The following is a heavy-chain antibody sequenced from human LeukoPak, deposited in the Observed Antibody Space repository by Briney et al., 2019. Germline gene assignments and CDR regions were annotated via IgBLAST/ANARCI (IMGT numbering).Heavy chain of an antibody. Sequence: PGGSLRLSCAASGFTVSSNYMTWVRQAPGKGLEWVSSILGSGAGTYYAGSVKGRFTVSRDNSKNTMYLQMNSLRAEDTAVYYCAKGRANPNLDWFDPWGQGTLVTVSS. J-gene: IGHJ5*02. CDR2: ILGSGAGT. CDR3: AKGRANPNLDWFDP. D-gene: IGHD1-14*01. CDR1: GFTVSSNY. V-gene: IGHV3-23*01.